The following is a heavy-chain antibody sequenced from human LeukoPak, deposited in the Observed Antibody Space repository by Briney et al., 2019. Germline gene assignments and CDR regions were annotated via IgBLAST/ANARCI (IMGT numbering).Heavy chain of an antibody. V-gene: IGHV1-18*01. CDR1: GYTFTSYS. J-gene: IGHJ4*02. CDR2: ISAYNGNS. Sequence: ASVKVSCKASGYTFTSYSINWVRQAPGQALEWMGWISAYNGNSHYTQKFQGRVTMTTDTSTSTAYMELRSLRSDDTAVYYCARDHSSSGQLFDYWGQGTLVTVSP. CDR3: ARDHSSSGQLFDY. D-gene: IGHD6-25*01.